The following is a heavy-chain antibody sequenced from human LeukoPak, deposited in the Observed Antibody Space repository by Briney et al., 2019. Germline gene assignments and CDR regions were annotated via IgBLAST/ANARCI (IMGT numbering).Heavy chain of an antibody. CDR3: ARDRPFDY. V-gene: IGHV1-8*03. CDR1: GYTFTRYD. Sequence: GASVKVSCKASGYTFTRYDINWVRQATGQGLEWMGWINLKSGNTGHAQKFQGRVTITRDTSISTVYLELSSLRSDDTAFYYCARDRPFDYWGQGTLVTVSS. J-gene: IGHJ4*01. CDR2: INLKSGNT.